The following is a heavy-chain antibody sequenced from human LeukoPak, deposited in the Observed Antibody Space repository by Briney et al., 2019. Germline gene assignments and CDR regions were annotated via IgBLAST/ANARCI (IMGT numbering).Heavy chain of an antibody. J-gene: IGHJ4*02. Sequence: SETLSLTCTVSGDSISSSSYYWGWIRQSPGKGLEWIESVYHSGSTNYNPSFRSRVTISVDTSKKQVSLKVNSVTAADTAIYYCARHKAIAVAGPVDYWGQGTLVSVSS. CDR1: GDSISSSSYY. D-gene: IGHD6-19*01. CDR3: ARHKAIAVAGPVDY. V-gene: IGHV4-39*01. CDR2: VYHSGST.